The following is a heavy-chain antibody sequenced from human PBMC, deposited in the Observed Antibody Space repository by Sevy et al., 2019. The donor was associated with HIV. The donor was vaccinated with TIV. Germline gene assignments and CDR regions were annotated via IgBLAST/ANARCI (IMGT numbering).Heavy chain of an antibody. Sequence: GGSLRLSCAASGFSFSNYGMHWVRQAPGKGLEWVAFISSDGSNKYYADSVKGRFTISRDNSQNTLYLQVNNLRPDDTAVFYCAENFWTGYYVPLGYWGQGTLVTVSS. CDR1: GFSFSNYG. V-gene: IGHV3-33*05. CDR3: AENFWTGYYVPLGY. CDR2: ISSDGSNK. J-gene: IGHJ4*02. D-gene: IGHD3-3*01.